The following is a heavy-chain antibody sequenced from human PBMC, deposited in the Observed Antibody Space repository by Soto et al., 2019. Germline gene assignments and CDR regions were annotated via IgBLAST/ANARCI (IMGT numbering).Heavy chain of an antibody. V-gene: IGHV1-18*01. J-gene: IGHJ4*02. CDR3: ARGLASDY. D-gene: IGHD5-12*01. Sequence: QVQLVQSGAEVKKLGASVKVSCKASGYTLNIYGITWVRQAPGQGLEWVGWISGYDGKTNYAQKYQDRVTMTTVTYTATAYMELGGLRSDDPAVYYCARGLASDYWGQGTLVTVSS. CDR2: ISGYDGKT. CDR1: GYTLNIYG.